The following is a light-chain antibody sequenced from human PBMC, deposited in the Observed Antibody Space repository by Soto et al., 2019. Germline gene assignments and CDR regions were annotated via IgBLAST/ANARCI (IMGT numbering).Light chain of an antibody. CDR2: GAS. CDR3: RQYDT. J-gene: IGKJ5*01. Sequence: EIVMTQSPVTLSVSPGERATLSCRASQSVSSNLAWYQQKPGQAPRLLIYGASTRATGIPARFTGSGSGTDFTLTISRLEPEDFAVYYCRQYDTFGQGTRLEIK. CDR1: QSVSSN. V-gene: IGKV3-15*01.